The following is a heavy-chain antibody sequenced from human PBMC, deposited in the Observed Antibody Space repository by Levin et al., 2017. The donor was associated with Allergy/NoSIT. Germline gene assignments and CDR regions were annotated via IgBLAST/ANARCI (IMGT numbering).Heavy chain of an antibody. J-gene: IGHJ3*02. Sequence: GGSLRLSCAASGFTFSSYSMNWVRQAPGKGLEWFSSISSSSSNIYYADSVKGRFTISRDNAKNSLYLQMNSLRAEDTAVYYCARDRIHDYYGSGTLWAFDSWGQGTMVTVSS. CDR1: GFTFSSYS. D-gene: IGHD3-10*01. V-gene: IGHV3-21*01. CDR2: ISSSSSNI. CDR3: ARDRIHDYYGSGTLWAFDS.